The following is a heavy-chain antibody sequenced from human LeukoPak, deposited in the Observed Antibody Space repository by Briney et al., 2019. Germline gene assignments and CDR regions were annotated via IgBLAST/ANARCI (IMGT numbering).Heavy chain of an antibody. CDR1: GDSISSSVSY. V-gene: IGHV4-39*01. J-gene: IGHJ5*01. CDR3: ARRDEALLDWFDS. CDR2: VYYSGRT. Sequence: KPSETLSLTCTVSGDSISSSVSYWGWIRQPPGKGLEWIGTVYYSGRTYYNPSLKSRVTISVDSSKNQFSLRMNSVTAADTAVYLCARRDEALLDWFDSWGQGTRVTVSS. D-gene: IGHD2-21*01.